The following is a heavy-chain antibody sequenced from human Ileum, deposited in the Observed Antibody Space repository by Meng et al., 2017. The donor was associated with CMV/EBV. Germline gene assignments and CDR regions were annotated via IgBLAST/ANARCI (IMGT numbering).Heavy chain of an antibody. Sequence: CKASGYTCTRHNVIWVRQAPGQGTEWMGWIDTNTGHSTYAQGFTGRFVFSLDTSVSTAYLQISSLKAEDTAVYYCARDGLSGRYFDYWGQGTLVTVSS. CDR1: GYTCTRHN. V-gene: IGHV7-4-1*02. CDR3: ARDGLSGRYFDY. D-gene: IGHD1-26*01. J-gene: IGHJ4*02. CDR2: IDTNTGHS.